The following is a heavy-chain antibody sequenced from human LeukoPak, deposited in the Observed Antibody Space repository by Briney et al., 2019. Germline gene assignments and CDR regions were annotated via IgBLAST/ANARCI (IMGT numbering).Heavy chain of an antibody. CDR2: IYSGGST. V-gene: IGHV3-53*04. CDR1: GFTVSSNY. Sequence: PGGSLRLSCAASGFTVSSNYMSWVRQAPGMGLEWVSVIYSGGSTYYADSVKGRFTISRHNSKNTLYLQMNSLRAEDTAVYYCARALSDIWSGYSFYGMDVWGQGTTVTVSS. J-gene: IGHJ6*02. D-gene: IGHD3-3*01. CDR3: ARALSDIWSGYSFYGMDV.